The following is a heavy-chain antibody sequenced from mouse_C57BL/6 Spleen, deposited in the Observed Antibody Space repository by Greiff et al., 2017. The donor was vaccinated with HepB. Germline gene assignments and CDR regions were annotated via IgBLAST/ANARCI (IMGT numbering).Heavy chain of an antibody. Sequence: QVQLQQSGAELVKPGASVKISCKASGYAFSSYWMNWVKQRPGKGLEWIGQIYPGDGDTNYNGKFKGKATLTADKSSSTAYVQLSSLTSEDSAVYFCARSDTTEDYYAMDYWGQGTSVTVSS. CDR2: IYPGDGDT. V-gene: IGHV1-80*01. J-gene: IGHJ4*01. CDR3: ARSDTTEDYYAMDY. D-gene: IGHD1-1*01. CDR1: GYAFSSYW.